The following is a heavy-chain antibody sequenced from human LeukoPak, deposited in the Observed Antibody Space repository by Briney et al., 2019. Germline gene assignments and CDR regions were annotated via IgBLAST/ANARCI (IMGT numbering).Heavy chain of an antibody. Sequence: PSETLSLTCAVYGGSFSGYYWSWIRQPPGKGLEWVSAISGSGGSTYYADSVKGRFTISRDNSKNTLYLQMNSLRAEDTAVYYCANFVVPAAPTDYWGQGTLVTVSS. CDR2: ISGSGGST. V-gene: IGHV3-23*01. CDR1: GGSFSGYY. D-gene: IGHD2-2*01. J-gene: IGHJ4*02. CDR3: ANFVVPAAPTDY.